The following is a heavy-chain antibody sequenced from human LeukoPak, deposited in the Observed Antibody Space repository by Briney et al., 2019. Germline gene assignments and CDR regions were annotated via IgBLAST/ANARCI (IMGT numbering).Heavy chain of an antibody. D-gene: IGHD3-10*01. Sequence: GGSLRLSCAASGFTFSSYEMSWVRQAPRKGLEWVSYISTSGSTIHYADSVKGRFTISRDNAKNSLYLQTNSLRAEDTAVYYCARTPEYYYGSGSYSGYFDFWGQGTLVTVSS. CDR3: ARTPEYYYGSGSYSGYFDF. V-gene: IGHV3-48*03. CDR2: ISTSGSTI. CDR1: GFTFSSYE. J-gene: IGHJ4*02.